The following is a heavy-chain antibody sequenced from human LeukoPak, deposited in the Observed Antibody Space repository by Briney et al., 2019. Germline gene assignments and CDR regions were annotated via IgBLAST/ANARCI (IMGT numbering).Heavy chain of an antibody. J-gene: IGHJ4*02. V-gene: IGHV3-53*01. D-gene: IGHD3-16*01. Sequence: GGSLRLSCAASGFTVSSNYMSWVRQAPGKGLEWVSVIYSGGSTYYADSVKGRFTISRDNSRSTLFLQINSLRVDDAALYYCVKDATWGGFDYWGQGTLVTVSS. CDR3: VKDATWGGFDY. CDR2: IYSGGST. CDR1: GFTVSSNY.